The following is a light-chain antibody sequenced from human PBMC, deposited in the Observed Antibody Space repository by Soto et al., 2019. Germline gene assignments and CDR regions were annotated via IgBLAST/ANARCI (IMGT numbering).Light chain of an antibody. V-gene: IGLV8-61*01. CDR2: STN. CDR3: MLYMGGGLVV. J-gene: IGLJ2*01. CDR1: SGSVSTTYY. Sequence: QTVVTQEPSFSVSPGGTVTLTCGLTSGSVSTTYYPSWYQQTPGQAPRTLISSTNIRSSWVPDRFSGSILGNKAALTITGAQADDESDYHCMLYMGGGLVVFGGGTKVTVL.